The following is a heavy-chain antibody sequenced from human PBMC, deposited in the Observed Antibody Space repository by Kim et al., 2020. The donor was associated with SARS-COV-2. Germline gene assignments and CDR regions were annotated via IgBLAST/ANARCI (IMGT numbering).Heavy chain of an antibody. CDR1: GYTFTSYG. Sequence: ASVKVSCKASGYTFTSYGISWVRQAPGQGLEWMGWISAYNGNTNYAQKLQGRVTMTTDTSTSTAYMELRSLRSDDTAVYYCARDSGPHYYYYYGMDVWGQGTTVTVSS. V-gene: IGHV1-18*04. CDR3: ARDSGPHYYYYYGMDV. J-gene: IGHJ6*02. CDR2: ISAYNGNT.